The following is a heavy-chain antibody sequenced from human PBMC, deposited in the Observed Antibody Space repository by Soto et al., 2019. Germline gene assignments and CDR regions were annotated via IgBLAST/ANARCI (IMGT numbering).Heavy chain of an antibody. CDR1: GFTFSSYA. V-gene: IGHV3-23*01. CDR3: AKVLDGYVWGSYRD. D-gene: IGHD3-16*02. CDR2: ISGSGGST. Sequence: EVQLLESGGGLVQPGGSLRLSCAASGFTFSSYAMSWVRQAPGKGLEWVSAISGSGGSTYYADSVKGRFTISRDNSMNTLYLQMNSLRAEDTAVYYCAKVLDGYVWGSYRDWGQGTLVTVSS. J-gene: IGHJ4*02.